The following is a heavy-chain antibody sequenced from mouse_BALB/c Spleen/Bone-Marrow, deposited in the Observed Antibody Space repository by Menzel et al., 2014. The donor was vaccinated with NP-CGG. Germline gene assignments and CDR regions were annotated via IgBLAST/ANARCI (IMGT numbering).Heavy chain of an antibody. V-gene: IGHV1-4*01. CDR2: INPSSGYT. D-gene: IGHD2-1*01. CDR1: GYTFTTYT. Sequence: QVQLQQSGAELARPGASVKMSCRASGYTFTTYTMHWVKQRPGQGLEWVGYINPSSGYTYYNQKFKDKVTLTAEKSSSAAYLQLSSLTSEDSAVYYCARVYGNYDAMDYWGQGTSVPVSS. CDR3: ARVYGNYDAMDY. J-gene: IGHJ4*01.